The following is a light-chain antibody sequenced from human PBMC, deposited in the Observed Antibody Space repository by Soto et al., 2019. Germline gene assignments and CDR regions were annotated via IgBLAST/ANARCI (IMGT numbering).Light chain of an antibody. V-gene: IGKV3-20*01. Sequence: EIWLTQSPGTLSLSPGERATLSCRASQSVSNNYLAWYKQKPCQAPRLLIYGASNRATGIPDRFSGSGSGTEFTLTISRLEPEDSAVYYCQQYGSSGTFGQGTKVDIK. CDR2: GAS. CDR1: QSVSNNY. CDR3: QQYGSSGT. J-gene: IGKJ1*01.